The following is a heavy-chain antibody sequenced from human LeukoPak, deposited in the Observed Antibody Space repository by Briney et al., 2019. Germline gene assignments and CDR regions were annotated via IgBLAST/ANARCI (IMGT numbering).Heavy chain of an antibody. J-gene: IGHJ4*02. Sequence: GGSLRLSCAASGFTFSSYWMSWVRQAPGKGLEWVANIKQDGSAKYYVDPVKGRFTISRDNAKNSLYLQMNSLRAEDTAVYYCARQYCSGGSCLTYFDYWGQGTLVTVSS. V-gene: IGHV3-7*01. CDR1: GFTFSSYW. D-gene: IGHD2-15*01. CDR2: IKQDGSAK. CDR3: ARQYCSGGSCLTYFDY.